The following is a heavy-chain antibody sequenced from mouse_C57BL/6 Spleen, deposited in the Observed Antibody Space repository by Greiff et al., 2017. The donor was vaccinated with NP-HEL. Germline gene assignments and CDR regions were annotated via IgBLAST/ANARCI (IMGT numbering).Heavy chain of an antibody. V-gene: IGHV5-17*01. Sequence: VQGVESGGGLVKPGGSLKLSCAASGFTFSDYGMHWVRQAPEKGLEWVAYISSGSSTIYYADTVKGRFTISRDNAKNTLFLQMTSLRSEDTAMYYCARYYYGSSYWYFDVWGTGTTVTVSS. J-gene: IGHJ1*03. CDR2: ISSGSSTI. CDR3: ARYYYGSSYWYFDV. CDR1: GFTFSDYG. D-gene: IGHD1-1*01.